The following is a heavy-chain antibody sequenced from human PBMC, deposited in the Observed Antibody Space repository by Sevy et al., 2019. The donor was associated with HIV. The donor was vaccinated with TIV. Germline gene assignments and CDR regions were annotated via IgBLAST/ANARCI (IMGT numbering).Heavy chain of an antibody. V-gene: IGHV3-74*01. Sequence: GGSLRLSCVASGFIFSTDWMHWVRQAPGKGLVWVSRIDTDGSYTSYADSVKGRFTISRDNAKNTLYLQMNSLRAEDTAVYYCVRDRPGPKHYMDVWGKGTTVTVSS. CDR1: GFIFSTDW. CDR2: IDTDGSYT. J-gene: IGHJ6*03. CDR3: VRDRPGPKHYMDV.